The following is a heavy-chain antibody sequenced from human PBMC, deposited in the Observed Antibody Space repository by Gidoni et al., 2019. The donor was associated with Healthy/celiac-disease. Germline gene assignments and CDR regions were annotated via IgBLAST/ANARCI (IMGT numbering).Heavy chain of an antibody. CDR1: GGSIRRSNW. CDR2: IYHSGST. J-gene: IGHJ4*02. D-gene: IGHD3-10*01. V-gene: IGHV4-4*02. CDR3: ARDRPYQGFPFYGSGSYTPFDY. Sequence: QVQLQESGPGLVKPSGTLSLTCAVSGGSIRRSNWWRLVRQPPGKGLEWIGEIYHSGSTNYNPSLKSRVTISVDKSKNQFSLKLSSVTAADTAVYYCARDRPYQGFPFYGSGSYTPFDYWGQGTLVTVSS.